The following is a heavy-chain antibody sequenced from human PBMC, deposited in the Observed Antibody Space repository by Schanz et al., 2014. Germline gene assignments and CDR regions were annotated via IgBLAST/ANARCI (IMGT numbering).Heavy chain of an antibody. Sequence: QVQLQESGPGLVKPSQTLSLTCTVSGDSISSGGYYWSWIRQHPGKGLEWIGYISYSGVTYYNPSLKSRVTMSVDTSKNQFSLKVRSVTAADTAVYYCARDSLRGATGGYGMDVWGQGTTVTVSS. CDR1: GDSISSGGYY. J-gene: IGHJ6*02. D-gene: IGHD2-8*02. CDR3: ARDSLRGATGGYGMDV. V-gene: IGHV4-31*03. CDR2: ISYSGVT.